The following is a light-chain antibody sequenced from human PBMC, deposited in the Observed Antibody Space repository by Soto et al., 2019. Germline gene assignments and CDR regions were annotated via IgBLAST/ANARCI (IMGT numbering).Light chain of an antibody. CDR3: AAWDESLNGVV. CDR2: YDD. CDR1: SSNLGNNA. Sequence: QSVLTQPPSVSDAPRQRVTISCSGSSSNLGNNAVNWYQQLPGKAPKLLIYYDDLLPSGVSDRFSGSKSGTSASPAISGLQSEDEADYYCAAWDESLNGVVFGGGTKLTVL. V-gene: IGLV1-36*01. J-gene: IGLJ2*01.